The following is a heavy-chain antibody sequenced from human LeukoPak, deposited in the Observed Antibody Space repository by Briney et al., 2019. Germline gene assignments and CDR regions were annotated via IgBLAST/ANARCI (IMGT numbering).Heavy chain of an antibody. V-gene: IGHV4-59*01. D-gene: IGHD3-22*01. CDR1: GGSISSYY. CDR3: ARDYDSSGSADY. J-gene: IGHJ4*02. Sequence: SETLSLTCTVSGGSISSYYWSWIRQPPGKGLEGIGYIYYSGRTNYNPSLKSRVTISVDTSKTQFSLKLSSVTAADTAVYYCARDYDSSGSADYWGQGTLVTVSS. CDR2: IYYSGRT.